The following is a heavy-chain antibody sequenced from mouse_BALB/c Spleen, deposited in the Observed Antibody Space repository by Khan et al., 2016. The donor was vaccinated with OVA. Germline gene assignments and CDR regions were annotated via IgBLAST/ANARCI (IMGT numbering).Heavy chain of an antibody. CDR3: ARTARIKY. V-gene: IGHV3-2*02. D-gene: IGHD1-2*01. CDR2: ISYSGST. Sequence: EVQLVESGPGLVKPSQSLSLTCTVTGYSITSGYGWNWIRQFPGNKLEWMGYISYSGSTNYNPSLKSRISITRDTSKNQFFLQLNSVTTEDTATXFRARTARIKYWGQGTTLTVSS. CDR1: GYSITSGYG. J-gene: IGHJ2*01.